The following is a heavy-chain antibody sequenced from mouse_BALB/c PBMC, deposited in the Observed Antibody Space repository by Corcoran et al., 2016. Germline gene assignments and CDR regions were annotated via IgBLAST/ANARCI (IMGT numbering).Heavy chain of an antibody. Sequence: EVQLQQYGAELVKPGASVKLSCTASGFNIKDTYMHWVKQRPEQGLEWIGRIEPANGNTKYDPKFQGKATITADTSSNTAYLQLSSLTSEDTAVYYCATMVTMDYWGQGTSVTVSS. CDR1: GFNIKDTY. CDR2: IEPANGNT. D-gene: IGHD2-2*01. V-gene: IGHV14-3*02. J-gene: IGHJ4*01. CDR3: ATMVTMDY.